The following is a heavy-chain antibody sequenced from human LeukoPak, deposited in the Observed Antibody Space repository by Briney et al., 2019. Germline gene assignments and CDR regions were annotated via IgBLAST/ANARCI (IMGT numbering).Heavy chain of an antibody. D-gene: IGHD5-12*01. CDR1: GGTFSSYA. V-gene: IGHV1-18*01. Sequence: GASVKVSCKASGGTFSSYAISWVRQAPGQGLEWMGWISAYNGNTNYAQKLQGRVTMTTDTSTSTAYMELRSLRSDDTAVYYCARDSVATMAARFFDYWGQGTLVTVSS. J-gene: IGHJ4*02. CDR2: ISAYNGNT. CDR3: ARDSVATMAARFFDY.